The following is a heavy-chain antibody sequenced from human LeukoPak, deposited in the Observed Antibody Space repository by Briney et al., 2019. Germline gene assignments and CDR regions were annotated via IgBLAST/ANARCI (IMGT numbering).Heavy chain of an antibody. J-gene: IGHJ4*02. CDR1: GYRFTSYW. V-gene: IGHV5-51*01. D-gene: IGHD6-13*01. CDR2: IYPGDSDT. CDR3: ARHGSSSWPVDY. Sequence: GESLKISCQGSGYRFTSYWIAWVRQMPGKGLEWMGMIYPGDSDTRYSPSFQGQVTISADKSTSTTYFLWSCLKASDTAMYYCARHGSSSWPVDYWGQGTRSPSPQ.